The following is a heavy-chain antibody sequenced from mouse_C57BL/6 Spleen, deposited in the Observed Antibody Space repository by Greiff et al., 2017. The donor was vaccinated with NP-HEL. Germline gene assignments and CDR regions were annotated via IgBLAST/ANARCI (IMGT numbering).Heavy chain of an antibody. V-gene: IGHV5-17*01. CDR1: GFTFSDYG. CDR2: ISSGSSTI. Sequence: EVKLVESGGGLVKPGGSLKLSCAASGFTFSDYGMHWVRQAPEKGLEWVAYISSGSSTIYYADTVKGRFTISRDNAKNTLFLQMTSLRSEDTAMYYCARSSIHDGYQGAMDYWGQGTSVTVSS. J-gene: IGHJ4*01. CDR3: ARSSIHDGYQGAMDY. D-gene: IGHD2-3*01.